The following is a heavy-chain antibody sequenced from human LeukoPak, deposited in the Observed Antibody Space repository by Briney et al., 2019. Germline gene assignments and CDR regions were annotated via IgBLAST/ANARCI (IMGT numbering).Heavy chain of an antibody. CDR1: GFTFSTYA. Sequence: GGSLRLSCAASGFTFSTYAMSWARQAPGKGLEWVSTISGSGGSTYYAASVKGRFTISRDNSKNTLYLQMNSLRAEDTAVYCCAKDRGTDPYALDVWGQGTTVTVSS. CDR2: ISGSGGST. D-gene: IGHD3-10*01. CDR3: AKDRGTDPYALDV. V-gene: IGHV3-23*01. J-gene: IGHJ6*02.